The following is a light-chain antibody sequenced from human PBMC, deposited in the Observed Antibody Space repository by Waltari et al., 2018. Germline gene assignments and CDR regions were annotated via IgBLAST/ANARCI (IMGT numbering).Light chain of an antibody. V-gene: IGKV4-1*01. CDR3: EQYYSTPRT. CDR2: WAS. CDR1: QSVLSSSNNMNY. J-gene: IGKJ1*01. Sequence: DIVMTQSPDSLAVSLGERATINCKSSQSVLSSSNNMNYLAWYQQKPGQPPKLLIYWASSRESGVPDRFSGSGSGTDFTLTISSLQAEEVAVYDCEQYYSTPRTFGQGTKVEIK.